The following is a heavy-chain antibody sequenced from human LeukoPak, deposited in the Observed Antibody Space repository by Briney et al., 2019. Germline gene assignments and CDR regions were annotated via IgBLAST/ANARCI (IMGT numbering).Heavy chain of an antibody. V-gene: IGHV3-23*01. CDR1: GFTFSSYA. CDR2: ISGSGVST. D-gene: IGHD3-22*01. CDR3: AKESRDYYDSSGADY. J-gene: IGHJ4*02. Sequence: RPGGSLRLSCAASGFTFSSYAMSWVRQAPGTGLEWVPAISGSGVSTYYADSVKGRFTISRDNSKNTLYLHINSLRAEDTAVYYCAKESRDYYDSSGADYWGQGTLVTVSS.